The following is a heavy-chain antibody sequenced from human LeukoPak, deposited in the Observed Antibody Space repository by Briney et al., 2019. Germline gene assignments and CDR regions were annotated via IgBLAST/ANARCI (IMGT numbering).Heavy chain of an antibody. CDR3: GRGPPKSETGYFDY. CDR2: VNHRGDT. CDR1: GGSFAGYY. D-gene: IGHD1-1*01. Sequence: SETLSLTCAVYGGSFAGYYWSWIRQSPGKGLQWIAEVNHRGDTNYNPSVKGRVTISVDTSKNQFSLKVTSLTAADTAVYYCGRGPPKSETGYFDYWGQGTLVTVSS. J-gene: IGHJ4*03. V-gene: IGHV4-34*01.